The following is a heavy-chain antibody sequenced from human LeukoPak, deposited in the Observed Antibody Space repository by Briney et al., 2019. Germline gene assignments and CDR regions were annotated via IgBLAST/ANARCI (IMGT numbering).Heavy chain of an antibody. CDR3: ARHRSGGSQDDAFDI. D-gene: IGHD2-15*01. CDR2: IKEDGSEK. Sequence: GGSLRLSCAASGFIFSTYWMTWVRQAPGKGLEWVADIKEDGSEKYYGDSVKGRFTISRQNAKNSLFLQMNSLRVEDTAVYYCARHRSGGSQDDAFDIWGQGTMVTVSS. J-gene: IGHJ3*02. V-gene: IGHV3-7*01. CDR1: GFIFSTYW.